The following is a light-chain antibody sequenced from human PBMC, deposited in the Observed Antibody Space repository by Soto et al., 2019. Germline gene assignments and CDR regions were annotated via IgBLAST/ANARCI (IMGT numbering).Light chain of an antibody. Sequence: DIKLTQSPSTLSASVGDRVTITCRASQSISSWLAWYQQKPGKAPKLLIYDASSLESGVPSRFSGSGSGTEFTLTISSLQPDDFATYYCQQQITFGQGTRLENK. CDR1: QSISSW. CDR3: QQQIT. J-gene: IGKJ5*01. V-gene: IGKV1-5*01. CDR2: DAS.